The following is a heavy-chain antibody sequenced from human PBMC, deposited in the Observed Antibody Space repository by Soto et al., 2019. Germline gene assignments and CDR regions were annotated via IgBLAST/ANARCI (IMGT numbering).Heavy chain of an antibody. V-gene: IGHV4-61*01. Sequence: QVQLRESGPGLVKPSETLSLTCTVSGGSVSSGSYYWSWIRQPPGKGLEWIGYIYYSGSTNYNPSLKSRVTISVDTSKNQFSLKLSSVTAADTAVYYCATTDCSSTSCYYYFDYWGQGTLVTVSS. CDR1: GGSVSSGSYY. D-gene: IGHD2-2*01. CDR3: ATTDCSSTSCYYYFDY. CDR2: IYYSGST. J-gene: IGHJ4*02.